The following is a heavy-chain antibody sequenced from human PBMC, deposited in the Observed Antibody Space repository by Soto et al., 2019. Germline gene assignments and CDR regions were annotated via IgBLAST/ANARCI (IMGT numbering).Heavy chain of an antibody. V-gene: IGHV1-69*13. CDR2: IIPIFGTA. CDR3: RFVRFGELLFGAFDI. CDR1: GGTFSSYA. D-gene: IGHD3-10*01. Sequence: ASVKVSCKASGGTFSSYAISWVRQAPGQGLEWMGGIIPIFGTANYAQKFQGRVTITADESTSTAYMELSSLRSEDTAVYYCRFVRFGELLFGAFDIWGQGTMVTVSS. J-gene: IGHJ3*02.